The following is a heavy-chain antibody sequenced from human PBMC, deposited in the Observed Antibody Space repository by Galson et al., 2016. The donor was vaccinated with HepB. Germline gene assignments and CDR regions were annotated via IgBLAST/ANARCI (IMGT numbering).Heavy chain of an antibody. CDR3: GTPKDSLVGMDV. V-gene: IGHV1-69*13. D-gene: IGHD1-26*01. Sequence: SVKVSCKASGGSTYAINWVRQAPGEGLEWMGGIIPIFGTINYAQKLHGRVTITADESTSTAYLELSSLTSDDTAVYYCGTPKDSLVGMDVWGQGTPVTVSS. J-gene: IGHJ6*02. CDR1: GGSTYA. CDR2: IIPIFGTI.